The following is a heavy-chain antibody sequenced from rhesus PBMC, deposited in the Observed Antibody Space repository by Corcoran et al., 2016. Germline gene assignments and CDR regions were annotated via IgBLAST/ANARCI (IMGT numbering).Heavy chain of an antibody. CDR2: VSGRSSSA. Sequence: QVQLQESGPGLVKPSETLSLTCAVSGGSVSSSYWWSWIRQPPGKGLGWIGYVSGRSSSAYSNPALKSRVTISTDTSKNQFSLKLTSVTAAETAVYYCAREPPRGGNFDYWGQGVLVTVSS. CDR1: GGSVSSSYW. V-gene: IGHV4-65*01. J-gene: IGHJ4*01. D-gene: IGHD2-15*01. CDR3: AREPPRGGNFDY.